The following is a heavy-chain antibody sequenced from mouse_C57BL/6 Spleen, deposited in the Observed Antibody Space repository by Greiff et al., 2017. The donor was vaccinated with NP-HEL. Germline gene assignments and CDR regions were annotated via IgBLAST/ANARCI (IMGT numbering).Heavy chain of an antibody. CDR3: AREGYYDYLYYAMDY. D-gene: IGHD2-4*01. V-gene: IGHV1-9*01. J-gene: IGHJ4*01. Sequence: QVQLQQSGAELMKPGASVKLSCKATGYTFTGYWIEWVKQRPGHGLEWIGEILPGSGSTNYNEKFNGKSTFTADTSSNTAYMQLSSLTTKDSAIYDCAREGYYDYLYYAMDYWGQGTSVTVSS. CDR2: ILPGSGST. CDR1: GYTFTGYW.